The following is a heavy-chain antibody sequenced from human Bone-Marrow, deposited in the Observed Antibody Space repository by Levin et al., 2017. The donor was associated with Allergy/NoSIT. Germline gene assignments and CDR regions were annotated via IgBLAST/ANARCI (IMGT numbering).Heavy chain of an antibody. CDR3: AREGYCSATSCYAGNGYYGLDV. V-gene: IGHV3-21*06. CDR1: GFTFSSYH. Sequence: PLASVKVSCAASGFTFSSYHMNWVRLAPGKGLEWVSSSSPSSSYIYYADSVKGRFIISRDNAKNSLYLQMNSLRAEDTAVYYCAREGYCSATSCYAGNGYYGLDVWGQGTTVTVSS. CDR2: SSPSSSYI. D-gene: IGHD2-2*01. J-gene: IGHJ6*02.